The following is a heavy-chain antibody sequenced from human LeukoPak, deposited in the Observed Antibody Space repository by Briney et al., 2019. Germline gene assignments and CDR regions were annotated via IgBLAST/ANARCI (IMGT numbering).Heavy chain of an antibody. J-gene: IGHJ4*02. CDR2: IYSGGHT. CDR1: AFTFSDYF. Sequence: GGSLRLSCVASAFTFSDYFMSWVRQAPGKGLEWVSVIYSGGHTYYADSVKGRFTISRDNSKNTLYLQMNSLRAEGTAVYYCARSGRSPSYDIHEGYFDYWGQGTLVTVSS. D-gene: IGHD3-9*01. CDR3: ARSGRSPSYDIHEGYFDY. V-gene: IGHV3-53*01.